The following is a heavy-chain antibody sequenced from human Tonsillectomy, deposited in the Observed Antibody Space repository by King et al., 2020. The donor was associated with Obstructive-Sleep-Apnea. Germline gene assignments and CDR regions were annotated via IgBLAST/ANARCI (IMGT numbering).Heavy chain of an antibody. V-gene: IGHV3-66*01. CDR3: ARVYGSGSDFVRHFDY. CDR1: GFTVSNNY. Sequence: EVQLVESGGGLVQPGGSLRLSCAVSGFTVSNNYMSWVRQVSGKGLEWVSVIYSGGDTYYADSVKGRFTISRDNSKNTLYLQMNSLRVEDTAMNYCARVYGSGSDFVRHFDYWGQGTLVTVSS. J-gene: IGHJ4*02. CDR2: IYSGGDT. D-gene: IGHD3-10*01.